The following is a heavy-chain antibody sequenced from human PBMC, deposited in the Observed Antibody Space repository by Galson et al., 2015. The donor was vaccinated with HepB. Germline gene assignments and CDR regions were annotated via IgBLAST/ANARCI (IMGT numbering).Heavy chain of an antibody. CDR3: VRDMTGGFGELLLMGAGF. CDR2: ISEYGSKK. Sequence: SLRLSCAASGFTFRSYALHWVRQAPGKGLEWVALISEYGSKKYADSVKGRFTISRENSKNTLYLQMNSLRVEDTAVYYCVRDMTGGFGELLLMGAGFWGQGTLVTVSS. CDR1: GFTFRSYA. D-gene: IGHD3-10*01. J-gene: IGHJ4*02. V-gene: IGHV3-30*04.